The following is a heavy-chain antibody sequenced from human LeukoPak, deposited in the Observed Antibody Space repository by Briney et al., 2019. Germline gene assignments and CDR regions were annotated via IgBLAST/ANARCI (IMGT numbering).Heavy chain of an antibody. CDR1: GFTFSNSA. V-gene: IGHV3-23*01. Sequence: GGSLRLSCAASGFTFSNSAMSWVRQAPGKRLEWVSTLSGSGITTYYADSVKGRFTISRDNSKNTLYLQMNTLRAEDSALYYCAKGIYSSGWSYFDYWGHGTLVTVSS. CDR3: AKGIYSSGWSYFDY. CDR2: LSGSGITT. J-gene: IGHJ4*01. D-gene: IGHD6-19*01.